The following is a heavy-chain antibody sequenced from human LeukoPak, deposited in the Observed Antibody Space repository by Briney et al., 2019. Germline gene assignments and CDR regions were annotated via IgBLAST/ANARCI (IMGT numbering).Heavy chain of an antibody. CDR2: IYYSGST. V-gene: IGHV4-31*03. D-gene: IGHD3-10*01. CDR3: ARAFDGYYFDY. J-gene: IGHJ4*02. Sequence: SETLSLTCTVSGGSISSGGYYWSWIRQHPGKGLEWIGDIYYSGSTYYNPSLKSRVTISLDTSKNQFSLKLSSVTAADTAVYYCARAFDGYYFDYGGQGTLVTASS. CDR1: GGSISSGGYY.